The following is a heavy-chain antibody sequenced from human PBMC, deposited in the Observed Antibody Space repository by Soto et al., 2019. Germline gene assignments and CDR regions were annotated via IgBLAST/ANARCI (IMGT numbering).Heavy chain of an antibody. CDR3: ARLPDY. J-gene: IGHJ4*02. CDR1: GGSISSGGYS. CDR2: IYHSGST. V-gene: IGHV4-30-2*01. Sequence: PSETLSLTCAVSGGSISSGGYSWSWTRQPPGKGLEWTGYIYHSGSTYYNPSLKSRVTISVDRSKNPFSLKLSSVTAADTAVYYRARLPDYWGQGTLVTGSS.